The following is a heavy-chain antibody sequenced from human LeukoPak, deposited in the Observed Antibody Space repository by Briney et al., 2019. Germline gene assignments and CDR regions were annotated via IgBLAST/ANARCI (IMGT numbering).Heavy chain of an antibody. CDR3: AREGARGFCSGGSCYSGFDY. CDR1: GDTLNNYA. V-gene: IGHV1-69*05. J-gene: IGHJ4*02. CDR2: IIPIFGTG. Sequence: RASVKVSCKASGDTLNNYAISWVRQAPGQGLEWMGGIIPIFGTGKYAQKFQGRVTFTTGDSTTTVYMELKRLTSDDTAVYYCAREGARGFCSGGSCYSGFDYWGQGTLVTVSS. D-gene: IGHD2-15*01.